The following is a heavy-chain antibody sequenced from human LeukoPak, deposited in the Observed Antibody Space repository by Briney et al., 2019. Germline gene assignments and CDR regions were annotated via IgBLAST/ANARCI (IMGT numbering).Heavy chain of an antibody. CDR2: INPNSGGT. CDR1: GYTFTGYY. Sequence: GASVKVSCKASGYTFTGYYKHWVRQAPGQGLEWMGWINPNSGGTNYAQKFQGRVTMTRDTSISTAYMELSRLRSDDTAVYYCARDLRLQFFYYYYYMDVWGKGTTVTVSS. D-gene: IGHD5-24*01. V-gene: IGHV1-2*02. CDR3: ARDLRLQFFYYYYYMDV. J-gene: IGHJ6*03.